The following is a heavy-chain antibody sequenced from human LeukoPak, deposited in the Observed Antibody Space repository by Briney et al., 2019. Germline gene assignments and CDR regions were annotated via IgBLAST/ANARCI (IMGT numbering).Heavy chain of an antibody. CDR2: ISTYNGNT. V-gene: IGHV1-18*01. Sequence: ASVKVSCKASGYTFSTCGINWVRQAPGQGLEWMGWISTYNGNTDCAQKFRGRVTMTTDTSTSTAYMELRSLTSDDTAVYYCARDREYCTSTICPVDYWGQGSLVTVSS. D-gene: IGHD2-2*01. J-gene: IGHJ4*02. CDR1: GYTFSTCG. CDR3: ARDREYCTSTICPVDY.